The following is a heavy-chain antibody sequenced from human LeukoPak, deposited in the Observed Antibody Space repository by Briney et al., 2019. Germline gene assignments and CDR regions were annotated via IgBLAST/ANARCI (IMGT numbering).Heavy chain of an antibody. V-gene: IGHV3-21*01. CDR3: ARDLPDVVPSFDL. D-gene: IGHD2-15*01. J-gene: IGHJ2*01. CDR1: GFTFSSYS. CDR2: ISSSRSYI. Sequence: KPGGSLRLSCAASGFTFSSYSMNWVRQAPGKGLEWVSSISSSRSYIYYVDSVKGRFTISRDNAKNSLYLQMNSLRAEDTAVYYCARDLPDVVPSFDLWGRGTLVTVSS.